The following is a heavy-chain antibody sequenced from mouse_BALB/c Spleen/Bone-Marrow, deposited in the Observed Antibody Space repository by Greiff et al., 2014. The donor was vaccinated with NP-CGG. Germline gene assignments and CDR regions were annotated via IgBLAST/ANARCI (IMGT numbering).Heavy chain of an antibody. CDR3: ARGRFAY. V-gene: IGHV1-18*01. J-gene: IGHJ3*01. CDR2: INPNIGGT. Sequence: VQLKESGPELVKPGASVKISCKTSGYTFTEYTIHWVKQSHGKSLEWIGNINPNIGGTTYNQKXXXKATXTXXXXXSTAYMDLRSXTSEDSAVYYCARGRFAYWGQGTLVTVSA. CDR1: GYTFTEYT.